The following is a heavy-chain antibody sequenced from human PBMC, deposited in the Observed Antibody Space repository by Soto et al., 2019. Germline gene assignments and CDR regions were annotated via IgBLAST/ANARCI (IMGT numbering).Heavy chain of an antibody. CDR2: IIPIFGTA. CDR3: ARAPDYGGNYGSFDY. J-gene: IGHJ4*02. Sequence: SVKVSCKASGGTFSSYAISWVRQAPGQGLEWMGGIIPIFGTANYAQKFQGRVTITADESTSTAYMELSSLRSEDTAVYYCARAPDYGGNYGSFDYWGQGTLVTVSS. CDR1: GGTFSSYA. V-gene: IGHV1-69*13. D-gene: IGHD4-17*01.